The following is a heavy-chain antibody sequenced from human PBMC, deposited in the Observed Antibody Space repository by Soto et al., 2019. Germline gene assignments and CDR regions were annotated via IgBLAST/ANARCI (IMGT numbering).Heavy chain of an antibody. Sequence: QVQLQQWGAGLLKPSETLSLTCGVYGGSLSRYYWTWIRQPPGKGLEWIGEINHSGRTNYNPSLESRVTISADPSKNQFSLKLTSVTAADTAVYYCARGSRLGYCSGGSCYWYFDLWGRGTLVTVSS. J-gene: IGHJ2*01. CDR2: INHSGRT. V-gene: IGHV4-34*01. CDR1: GGSLSRYY. CDR3: ARGSRLGYCSGGSCYWYFDL. D-gene: IGHD2-15*01.